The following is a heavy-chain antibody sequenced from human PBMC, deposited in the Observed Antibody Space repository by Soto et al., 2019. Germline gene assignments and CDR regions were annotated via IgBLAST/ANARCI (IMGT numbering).Heavy chain of an antibody. CDR3: ARRNDFWSGYSSDY. V-gene: IGHV4-39*01. D-gene: IGHD3-3*01. Sequence: SETLSLTCTVSGGSISSSCYYWGRLRQPPGKGLEWIGSIYYSGSTYYNPSLKSRVTISVDTSKNQFSLKLSSVTAAGTAVYYCARRNDFWSGYSSDYWGQGTLVTVSS. CDR2: IYYSGST. J-gene: IGHJ4*02. CDR1: GGSISSSCYY.